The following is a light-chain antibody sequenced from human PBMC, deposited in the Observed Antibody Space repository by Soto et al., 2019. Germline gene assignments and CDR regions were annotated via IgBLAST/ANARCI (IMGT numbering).Light chain of an antibody. CDR3: QQYNTVSGP. J-gene: IGKJ1*01. CDR1: QSVSYW. Sequence: DIQMTQSPSTLSTSVGARVTITCRASQSVSYWLAWYQQKPGKGPNLLIYDSSTFASGVPSRFSGGGFEPEFALNLSSLQPDDSPIYYCQQYNTVSGPFGHGTKVEIK. CDR2: DSS. V-gene: IGKV1-5*01.